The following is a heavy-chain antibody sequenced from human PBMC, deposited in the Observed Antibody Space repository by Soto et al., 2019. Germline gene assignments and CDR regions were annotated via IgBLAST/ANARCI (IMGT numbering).Heavy chain of an antibody. CDR1: GFIFRSFG. CDR3: ARETDFGDDVDH. D-gene: IGHD3-10*01. J-gene: IGHJ4*02. V-gene: IGHV3-33*01. Sequence: QVQLVESGGGVVQPGRSLRLSCAASGFIFRSFGMHWVRQAPGKGLEWVATTWYDGRNKYYADSVRGRFTISRDNSNNMLYLKMNNLRGVDTAVYYCARETDFGDDVDHWGQGTLVTVSS. CDR2: TWYDGRNK.